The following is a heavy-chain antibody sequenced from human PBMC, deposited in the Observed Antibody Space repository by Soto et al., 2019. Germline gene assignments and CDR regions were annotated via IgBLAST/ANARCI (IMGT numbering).Heavy chain of an antibody. J-gene: IGHJ5*02. CDR3: ATHKDYYDSSGYHH. Sequence: ASVKVSCKASGYTFTSYGISWVRQAPGQGLEWMGWISAYNGNTNYAQKLQGRVTMTTDTSTSAAYMELRSLRSDDTAVYYCATHKDYYDSSGYHHWGQGTLVTVSS. CDR1: GYTFTSYG. CDR2: ISAYNGNT. D-gene: IGHD3-22*01. V-gene: IGHV1-18*04.